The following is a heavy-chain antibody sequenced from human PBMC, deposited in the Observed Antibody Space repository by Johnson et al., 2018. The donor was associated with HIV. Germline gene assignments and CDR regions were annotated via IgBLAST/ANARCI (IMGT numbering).Heavy chain of an antibody. CDR3: VKDSDTYYYGSGDAFDV. CDR2: ISWDGGSS. Sequence: VQLVESGGGVVRPGGSLRLSCAASGFTFDDYGLSWVRQAPGKGLKWVSLISWDGGSSHYADSVQGRFTISRDNTKNSLYLQMNSLRAEDTALYYCVKDSDTYYYGSGDAFDVWGQGTMVTVSS. V-gene: IGHV3-43D*03. D-gene: IGHD3-10*01. CDR1: GFTFDDYG. J-gene: IGHJ3*01.